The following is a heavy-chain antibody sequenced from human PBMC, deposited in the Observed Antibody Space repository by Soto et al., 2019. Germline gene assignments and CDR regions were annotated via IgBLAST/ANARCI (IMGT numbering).Heavy chain of an antibody. V-gene: IGHV4-39*01. CDR1: GGSISSSSYY. D-gene: IGHD3-10*01. Sequence: QLQLQESGPGLVKPSETLSLTCTVSGGSISSSSYYWGWIRQPPGKGLEWIGSIYYSGSTYYNPSLKSRVTISVDTSKHQFSLKLSSVTAADTAVYYCARPGAPMVPHALCYFDYWGQGTLVTVSS. CDR2: IYYSGST. J-gene: IGHJ4*02. CDR3: ARPGAPMVPHALCYFDY.